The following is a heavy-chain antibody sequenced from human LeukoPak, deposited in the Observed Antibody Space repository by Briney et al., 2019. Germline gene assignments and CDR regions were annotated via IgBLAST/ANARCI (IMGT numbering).Heavy chain of an antibody. Sequence: GGSLRLSCAASGFTFSSYAMSWVRQAPGKGLEWVSDINWIGGSTGYAESVKGRFTIFRDNAKNSLYLQMHSLRAEDTAVYYCAELGITMIGGVWGKGTTVTISS. CDR3: AELGITMIGGV. CDR2: INWIGGST. CDR1: GFTFSSYA. J-gene: IGHJ6*04. D-gene: IGHD3-10*02. V-gene: IGHV3-20*04.